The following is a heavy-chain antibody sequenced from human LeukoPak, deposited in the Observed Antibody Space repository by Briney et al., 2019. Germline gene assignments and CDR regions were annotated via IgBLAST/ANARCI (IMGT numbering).Heavy chain of an antibody. CDR2: FHYSGST. V-gene: IGHV4-38-2*02. J-gene: IGHJ4*02. CDR3: ARGLVSSI. Sequence: PSETLSLTCTVSGYSISSAYYWGWIRQPPGKGLEWIGSFHYSGSTYYNPSLKSRVTISVDTSKNQFSLKLSSVTAADTAVYYCARGLVSSIWGQGTLVTVSS. D-gene: IGHD6-6*01. CDR1: GYSISSAYY.